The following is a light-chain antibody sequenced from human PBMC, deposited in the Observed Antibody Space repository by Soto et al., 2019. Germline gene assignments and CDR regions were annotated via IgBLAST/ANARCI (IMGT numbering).Light chain of an antibody. V-gene: IGKV1-33*01. CDR1: QDINKN. CDR2: DAS. J-gene: IGKJ5*01. CDR3: QQYESLPLT. Sequence: IRITHSASSLSASGGDRVTTTCKPSQDINKNLIWYQQKPGKAPKLLIYDASDLETGVPSRFSGSGSGTGFTFTISSLQPEDFATYYCQQYESLPLTFGQGTRLEIK.